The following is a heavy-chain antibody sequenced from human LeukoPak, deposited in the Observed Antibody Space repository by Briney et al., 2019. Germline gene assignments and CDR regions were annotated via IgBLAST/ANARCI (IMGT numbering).Heavy chain of an antibody. CDR3: ARNWVLGSGGPFDY. J-gene: IGHJ4*02. CDR1: GGSISSGDYY. CDR2: IYYSGST. D-gene: IGHD2-15*01. Sequence: SQTLSLTCTVSGGSISSGDYYWSWIRQPPGKGLEWIGYIYYSGSTYYNPSLKSRVTISVDTSKNQFSLKLSSVTAADTAVYYCARNWVLGSGGPFDYWGQGTLVTVSS. V-gene: IGHV4-30-4*01.